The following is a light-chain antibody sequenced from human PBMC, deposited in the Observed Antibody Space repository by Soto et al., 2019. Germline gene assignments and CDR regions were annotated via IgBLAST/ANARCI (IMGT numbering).Light chain of an antibody. J-gene: IGKJ1*01. CDR1: QSIRTD. V-gene: IGKV3-15*01. CDR2: SAS. Sequence: EVVMTQSPANLSVSPCDRATLSCRASQSIRTDLAWYQQKPGQAPSLLIFSASTRATGVPARFSGSGSGTEFTLTISSLQSEDFAVYYCQQYNKWPQWTFGQGTKVDI. CDR3: QQYNKWPQWT.